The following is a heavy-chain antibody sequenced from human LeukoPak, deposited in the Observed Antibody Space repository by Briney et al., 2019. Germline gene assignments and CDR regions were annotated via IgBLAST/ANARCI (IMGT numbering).Heavy chain of an antibody. CDR2: IWYDGSNK. J-gene: IGHJ4*02. D-gene: IGHD5-24*01. Sequence: GGSLRLSCAASGFTFSRYGMHWVRQAPGKGLEWVAVIWYDGSNKYYADSVKGRFTISRDNSKNTLYLQMNSLRAEDTAVYYCARDTNYLSGGVLGYWGQGTLVTVSS. V-gene: IGHV3-33*01. CDR1: GFTFSRYG. CDR3: ARDTNYLSGGVLGY.